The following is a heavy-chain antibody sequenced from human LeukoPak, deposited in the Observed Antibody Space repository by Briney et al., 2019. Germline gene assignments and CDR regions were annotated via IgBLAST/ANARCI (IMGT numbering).Heavy chain of an antibody. J-gene: IGHJ5*02. CDR3: ARDQGGDYYYGSGNWFDP. D-gene: IGHD3-10*01. Sequence: ASVKVSCKASGYTFTGYYIHWVRQAPGQGLEWMGWINPNSGGTNYAQKFQGRVTMTRDTSISTAYMELSRLRSDDTAVYYCARDQGGDYYYGSGNWFDPWGQGTLVTVSS. V-gene: IGHV1-2*02. CDR1: GYTFTGYY. CDR2: INPNSGGT.